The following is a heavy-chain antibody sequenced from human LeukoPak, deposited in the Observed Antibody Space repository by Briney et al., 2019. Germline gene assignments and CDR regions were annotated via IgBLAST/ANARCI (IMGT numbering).Heavy chain of an antibody. CDR2: INHSGRT. CDR3: ASGGRGAAARLLVY. CDR1: GGSFSGFS. Sequence: PSETLSLTCAVYGGSFSGFSRNWIRQPPGKGLEWIGEINHSGRTKYNPSLKSRVTISLDTSKSQFSLKLSSVTAADTATYYCASGGRGAAARLLVYWGQGTLVTVSS. V-gene: IGHV4-34*01. D-gene: IGHD6-13*01. J-gene: IGHJ4*02.